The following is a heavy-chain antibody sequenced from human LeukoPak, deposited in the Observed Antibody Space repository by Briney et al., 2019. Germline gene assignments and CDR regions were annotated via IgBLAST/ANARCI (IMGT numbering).Heavy chain of an antibody. Sequence: PGGSLRLSCAASGFTVITNDMTWVRQAPGKGLEWVSVLYSDGNTKYADSVQGRFTIYRDNSKNTLYLEMNSLSPDDTAVYYYARGVEPLAANTLAYWGQGTLVTVSS. V-gene: IGHV3-53*01. CDR1: GFTVITND. D-gene: IGHD1-14*01. J-gene: IGHJ4*02. CDR2: LYSDGNT. CDR3: ARGVEPLAANTLAY.